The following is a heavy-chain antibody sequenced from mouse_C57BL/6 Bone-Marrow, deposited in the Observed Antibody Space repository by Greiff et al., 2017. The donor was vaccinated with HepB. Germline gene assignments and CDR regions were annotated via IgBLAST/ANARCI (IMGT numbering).Heavy chain of an antibody. Sequence: QVQLQQPGAELVKPGASVKLSCKASGYTFTSYWMHWVKQRPGQGLEWIGMIHPNRGSTNYNEKFTSKATLTVDKSSSTAYMQLSSLTSEDSAVYYWARISPSTTVVANWYFDVWGTGTTVTVSS. CDR3: ARISPSTTVVANWYFDV. V-gene: IGHV1-64*01. CDR1: GYTFTSYW. CDR2: IHPNRGST. D-gene: IGHD1-1*01. J-gene: IGHJ1*03.